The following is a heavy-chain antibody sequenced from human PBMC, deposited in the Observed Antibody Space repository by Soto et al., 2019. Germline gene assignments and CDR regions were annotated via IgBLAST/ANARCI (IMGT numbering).Heavy chain of an antibody. D-gene: IGHD6-25*01. V-gene: IGHV3-30*18. CDR3: AKDNAAXXXXANALDY. J-gene: IGHJ4*02. CDR1: GFTFSSYG. CDR2: ISYDGSNK. Sequence: GGSLRLSXXXSGFTFSSYGRPXVRQAPGKGLGGVAVISYDGSNKYXXDSVKGRFTISRDNSKNTLYLQMNSLRAEDTAVYYCAKDNAAXXXXANALDYXGXGTLVTVSS.